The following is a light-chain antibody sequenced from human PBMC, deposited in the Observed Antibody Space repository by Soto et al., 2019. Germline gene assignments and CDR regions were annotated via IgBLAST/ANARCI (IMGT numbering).Light chain of an antibody. CDR2: DAC. V-gene: IGKV3D-20*02. Sequence: NVLTKSPGTVSLCPGERATLSCRASQSVSSSYLAWYQQKPGQAPRLLIYDACNRATGIPARFSGSGSGTDFTLTISSLEPEDSAVYYCKQRNIWPPVTFGQGTRLEIK. CDR1: QSVSSSY. CDR3: KQRNIWPPVT. J-gene: IGKJ5*01.